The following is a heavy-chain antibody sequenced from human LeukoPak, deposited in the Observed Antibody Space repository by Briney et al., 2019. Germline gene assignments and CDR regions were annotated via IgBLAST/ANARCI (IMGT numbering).Heavy chain of an antibody. D-gene: IGHD3-3*01. J-gene: IGHJ4*02. Sequence: PGGSLRLSCAASGFTFSSYSMNWVRQPPGKGREWVSYIGSSSSSIYYADSVKGRFTISRDNAKNSLYLQMNSRRDEDTAVYYCARALGLEIDYWGQGTLVTVSS. V-gene: IGHV3-48*02. CDR2: IGSSSSSI. CDR1: GFTFSSYS. CDR3: ARALGLEIDY.